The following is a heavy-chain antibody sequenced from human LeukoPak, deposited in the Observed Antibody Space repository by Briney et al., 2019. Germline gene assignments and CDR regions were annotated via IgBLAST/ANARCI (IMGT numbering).Heavy chain of an antibody. CDR1: GFTFSSYW. CDR3: ARAPWTVNTAMITYYYYYGMDV. V-gene: IGHV3-7*04. Sequence: SAGSLRLSCVASGFTFSSYWLTWVRQAPGKGLDWVANIKQDGSETYYVDSVKGRFTISRDNAKNSLYLQMNSLRAEDTAVYYCARAPWTVNTAMITYYYYYGMDVWGQGTTVTVSS. J-gene: IGHJ6*02. D-gene: IGHD5-18*01. CDR2: IKQDGSET.